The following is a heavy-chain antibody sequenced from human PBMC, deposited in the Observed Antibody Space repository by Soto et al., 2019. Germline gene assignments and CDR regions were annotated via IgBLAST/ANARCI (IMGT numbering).Heavy chain of an antibody. J-gene: IGHJ6*02. CDR3: AKDLSSSVYPMAGMDV. Sequence: HPVGSLRLSCAASGFTFSSYAMSWVRQAPGKGLEWVSAISGSGGSTYYADSVKGRFTISRDNSKNTLYLQMNSLRAEDTAVYYCAKDLSSSVYPMAGMDVWGQGTTVTVSS. V-gene: IGHV3-23*01. CDR1: GFTFSSYA. D-gene: IGHD2-2*01. CDR2: ISGSGGST.